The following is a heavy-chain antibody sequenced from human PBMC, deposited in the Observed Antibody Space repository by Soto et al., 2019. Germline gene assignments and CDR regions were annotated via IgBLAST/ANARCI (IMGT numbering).Heavy chain of an antibody. V-gene: IGHV1-18*01. Sequence: ASVKVSCKASEYFTSYAMNWVRQAPGQRLEWMGWISAYNGNTNYAQKLQGRVTMTTDTSTSTAYMELRSLRSDDTAVYYCARAGGYQNWFDPWGQGTLVTVSS. D-gene: IGHD5-12*01. CDR1: EYFTSYA. CDR2: ISAYNGNT. CDR3: ARAGGYQNWFDP. J-gene: IGHJ5*02.